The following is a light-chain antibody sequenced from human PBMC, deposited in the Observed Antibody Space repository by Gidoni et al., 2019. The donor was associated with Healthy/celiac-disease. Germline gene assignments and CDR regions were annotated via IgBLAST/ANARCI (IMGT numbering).Light chain of an antibody. CDR1: QSVSSN. V-gene: IGKV3-15*01. J-gene: IGKJ2*01. CDR2: GAS. CDR3: QKYNNWPYT. Sequence: EIVMTPSPATLSVSPGERATLSCRASQSVSSNLAWYQQKPGQAPRLLIYGASTRATGIPARFSGSGSGTEFTLTISSLQSEDFAVYYCQKYNNWPYTFGQGTKLEIK.